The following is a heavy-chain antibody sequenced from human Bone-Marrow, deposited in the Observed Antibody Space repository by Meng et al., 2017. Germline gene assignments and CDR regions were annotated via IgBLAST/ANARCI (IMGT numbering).Heavy chain of an antibody. D-gene: IGHD3-9*01. V-gene: IGHV3-33*01. CDR1: GFTFSSYG. Sequence: GESLKISCAASGFTFSSYGMHWVRQAPGKGLEWVAVIWYDGSNKYYADSVKGRFTISRDNSKNTLYLQMNSLRAEDTAVYYCAAESRYFDWLPNYWGQGTLVTVSS. CDR2: IWYDGSNK. CDR3: AAESRYFDWLPNY. J-gene: IGHJ4*02.